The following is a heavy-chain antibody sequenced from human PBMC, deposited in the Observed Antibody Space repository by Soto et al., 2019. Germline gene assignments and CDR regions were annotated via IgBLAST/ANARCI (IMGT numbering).Heavy chain of an antibody. V-gene: IGHV4-34*01. J-gene: IGHJ4*02. CDR3: ARGQNWNYNY. Sequence: QVQLQQWGAGLLKPSETLSLTCAVYGGSFSGYYWSWIRQPPGKGLEWIGEINHSGSTNYNPSLKSRVTISVDTSKNQFSLKLSSVTAADTAVYYCARGQNWNYNYWVQGTLVTVSS. CDR2: INHSGST. CDR1: GGSFSGYY. D-gene: IGHD1-7*01.